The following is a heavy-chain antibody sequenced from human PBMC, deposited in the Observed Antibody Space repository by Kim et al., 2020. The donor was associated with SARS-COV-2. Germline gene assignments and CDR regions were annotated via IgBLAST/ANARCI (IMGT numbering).Heavy chain of an antibody. CDR3: ARSRPTTDGHYTLGY. D-gene: IGHD4-17*01. CDR2: IYYSGTT. V-gene: IGHV4-4*02. J-gene: IGHJ4*02. CDR1: GDSISNRNW. Sequence: SETLSLTCAVSGDSISNRNWWSWVRQPPGKGLEWIGEIYYSGTTNYNPSLKSRVTMSLDKSRNQISLQLNSVTAADTAIYYCARSRPTTDGHYTLGYWGQGTPVTVSS.